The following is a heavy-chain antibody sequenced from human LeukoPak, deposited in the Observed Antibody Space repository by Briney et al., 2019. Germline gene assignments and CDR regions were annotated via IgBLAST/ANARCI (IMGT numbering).Heavy chain of an antibody. CDR2: IIPILGIA. V-gene: IGHV1-69*04. D-gene: IGHD3-10*01. J-gene: IGHJ4*02. Sequence: ASVKVSCKASGGTFSSYAISWVRQAPGQGLEWMGRIIPILGIANYAQKFQGRVTITADKSTSTAYMELSSLRSEDTAVYYCARGQGFYHMAYGSGSYYSFGYWGQGTLVTLSS. CDR1: GGTFSSYA. CDR3: ARGQGFYHMAYGSGSYYSFGY.